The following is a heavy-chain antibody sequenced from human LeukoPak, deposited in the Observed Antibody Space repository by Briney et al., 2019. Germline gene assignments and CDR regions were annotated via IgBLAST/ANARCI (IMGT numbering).Heavy chain of an antibody. Sequence: SETLSLTCNGPGRANSSYYWSWIGQPPGKGLEWIGYIYYSGSTNYNPSLKSRVTTSVDTSKNQFSLKLTSVTAADTAVYYCTRVAGSVGASYDSWGPRTLVTVSS. CDR1: GRANSSYY. D-gene: IGHD2-15*01. CDR3: TRVAGSVGASYDS. J-gene: IGHJ4*02. V-gene: IGHV4-59*08. CDR2: IYYSGST.